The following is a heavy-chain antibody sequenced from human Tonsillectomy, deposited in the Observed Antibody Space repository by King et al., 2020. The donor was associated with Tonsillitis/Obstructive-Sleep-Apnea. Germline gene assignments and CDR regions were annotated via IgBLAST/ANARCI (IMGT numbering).Heavy chain of an antibody. J-gene: IGHJ3*02. D-gene: IGHD6-19*01. CDR2: IYPGDSDT. Sequence: QLVQSGAEVKKPGESLKISCKGSGYSFTRYRIGWVRQMPGKGLEWMGIIYPGDSDTRYSPSFQGQVTISADKSISTAYLQWSSLKASDIAMYYCARTVAGDRYAFDIWGQGTMVTVSS. V-gene: IGHV5-51*01. CDR1: GYSFTRYR. CDR3: ARTVAGDRYAFDI.